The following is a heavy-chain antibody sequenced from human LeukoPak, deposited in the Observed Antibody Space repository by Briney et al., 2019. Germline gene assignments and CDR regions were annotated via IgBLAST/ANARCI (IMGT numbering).Heavy chain of an antibody. J-gene: IGHJ4*02. D-gene: IGHD3-22*01. CDR2: ISYDGGNK. Sequence: PGRSLRLSCAASGFTFSSYAMHWVRQAPGKGLEWVAVISYDGGNKYYADSVKGRFTISRDNSKNTLYLQMNSLRAEDTAVCYCARAYDSSIFWDYWGQGTLVTVSS. CDR1: GFTFSSYA. V-gene: IGHV3-30-3*01. CDR3: ARAYDSSIFWDY.